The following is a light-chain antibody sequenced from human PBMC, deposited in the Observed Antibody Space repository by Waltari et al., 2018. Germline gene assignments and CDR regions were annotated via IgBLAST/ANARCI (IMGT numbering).Light chain of an antibody. V-gene: IGKV4-1*01. J-gene: IGKJ2*01. CDR3: QQYYNSPPT. CDR2: WAS. Sequence: DTVMTQSPDSLAVSLGERATINCKSSQSVFYSSNNRNYLAWYQQKPGQSPELLIFWASTRASGVPDRFTGRGSGTDFILTISSLQPEDVAVYYCQQYYNSPPTFGQGTRLEI. CDR1: QSVFYSSNNRNY.